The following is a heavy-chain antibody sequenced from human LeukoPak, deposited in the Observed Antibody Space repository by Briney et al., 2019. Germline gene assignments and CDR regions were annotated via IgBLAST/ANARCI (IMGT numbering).Heavy chain of an antibody. CDR3: ARRTGTTGVNWFDP. D-gene: IGHD1-1*01. Sequence: GESLKITCXGSGYSFTSYWIGWVRQMPGKGLEWMVIIYPGDSDTRYSPSFQGQVTISADKSISTAYLQWSSLKASDTAMYYCARRTGTTGVNWFDPWGQGTLVTVSS. CDR2: IYPGDSDT. J-gene: IGHJ5*02. CDR1: GYSFTSYW. V-gene: IGHV5-51*01.